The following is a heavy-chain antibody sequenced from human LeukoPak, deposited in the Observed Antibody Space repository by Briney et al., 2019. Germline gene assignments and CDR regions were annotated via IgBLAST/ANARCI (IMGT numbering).Heavy chain of an antibody. CDR2: INPNSGGT. J-gene: IGHJ3*02. D-gene: IGHD2-2*01. CDR3: AREYQLRDAFDI. CDR1: GGTFSSYA. V-gene: IGHV1-2*04. Sequence: ASVKVSCKASGGTFSSYAISWVRQAPGQGLEWMGWINPNSGGTNYAQKFQGWVTMTRDTSISTAYMELSRLRSDDTAVYYCAREYQLRDAFDIWGQGTMVTVSS.